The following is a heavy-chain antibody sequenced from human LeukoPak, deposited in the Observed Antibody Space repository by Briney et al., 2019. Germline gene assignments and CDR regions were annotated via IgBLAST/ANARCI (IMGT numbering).Heavy chain of an antibody. Sequence: ASVKVSCKASGYIFTTYGISWVRQAPGQGLEWMGWISGYNDDTNYVQKLQGRVTMTTDTSTSTAYMELRSLTSDDTAVYYCARDHGFSGGSYFDTFDIWGRGTMVTVSS. D-gene: IGHD1-26*01. CDR1: GYIFTTYG. J-gene: IGHJ3*02. V-gene: IGHV1-18*01. CDR2: ISGYNDDT. CDR3: ARDHGFSGGSYFDTFDI.